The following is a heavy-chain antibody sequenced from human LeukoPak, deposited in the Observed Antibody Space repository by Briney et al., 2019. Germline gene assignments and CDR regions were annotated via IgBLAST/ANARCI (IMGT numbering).Heavy chain of an antibody. V-gene: IGHV4-39*07. J-gene: IGHJ5*02. CDR2: IHYSGTS. CDR3: ARDMVRGVGWFDP. Sequence: SETLSLTCTVSGGSISNTHYYWGWIRQPPGKGLEWIGNIHYSGTSFYNPSLKSRVAISVDTSKNQFSLTVNSVTAADTAVYYCARDMVRGVGWFDPWGQGTLVTVSS. D-gene: IGHD3-10*01. CDR1: GGSISNTHYY.